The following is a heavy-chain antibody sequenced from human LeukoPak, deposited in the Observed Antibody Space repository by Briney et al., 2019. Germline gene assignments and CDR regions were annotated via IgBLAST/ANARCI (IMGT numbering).Heavy chain of an antibody. D-gene: IGHD3-10*01. V-gene: IGHV3-11*06. CDR2: ISSSSSYT. CDR1: GFTFSDYY. J-gene: IGHJ4*02. Sequence: KPGGSLRLPCAASGFTFSDYYMSWIRQAPGKGLEWVSYISSSSSYTNYADSVKGRFTISRDNAKNSLYLQVNSLRAEDTAVYYCARLLLLWFGEYAPFDYWGQGTLVTVSS. CDR3: ARLLLLWFGEYAPFDY.